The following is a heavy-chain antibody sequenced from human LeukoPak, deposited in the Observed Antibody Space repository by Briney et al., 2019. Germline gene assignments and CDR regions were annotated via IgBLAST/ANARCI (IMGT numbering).Heavy chain of an antibody. J-gene: IGHJ3*02. CDR3: ARYSVTHAFDI. CDR1: GGSFSGYY. CDR2: INHSGST. V-gene: IGHV4-34*01. D-gene: IGHD4-17*01. Sequence: SETLSLTCAVYGGSFSGYYWSWIRQPPGKGLEWIGEINHSGSTNYNPSLKSRVTISVDTSKNQFSLKLSSVTAADTAVYYCARYSVTHAFDIWGQGTMVTVSS.